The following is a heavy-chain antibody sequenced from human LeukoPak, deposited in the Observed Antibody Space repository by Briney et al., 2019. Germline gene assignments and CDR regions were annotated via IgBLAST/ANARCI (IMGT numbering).Heavy chain of an antibody. CDR2: ISYDGSNK. Sequence: GGSLRLSCAASGFAFSSYAMHWVRQAPGKGLEWVAVISYDGSNKYYADSVKGRFTISRDNSKNTLYLQMNSLRAEDTAVYYCARDAMVATLVYIDYWGQGTLVTVSS. CDR1: GFAFSSYA. D-gene: IGHD5-12*01. V-gene: IGHV3-30*04. J-gene: IGHJ4*02. CDR3: ARDAMVATLVYIDY.